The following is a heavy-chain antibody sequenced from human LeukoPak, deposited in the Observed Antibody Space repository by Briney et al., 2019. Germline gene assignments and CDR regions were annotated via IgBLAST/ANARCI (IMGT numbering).Heavy chain of an antibody. Sequence: GGSLRLSCAASGFTFSSYYMHWVRQAPGKGLEWVSRIVNDGSTTTYAGSVKGRFTISRDNAKNILFLQMNSLRVEDTAVYYCARESSDYGDYDAFDIWGRGTMVTVSS. CDR1: GFTFSSYY. V-gene: IGHV3-74*01. CDR3: ARESSDYGDYDAFDI. CDR2: IVNDGSTT. D-gene: IGHD4-17*01. J-gene: IGHJ3*02.